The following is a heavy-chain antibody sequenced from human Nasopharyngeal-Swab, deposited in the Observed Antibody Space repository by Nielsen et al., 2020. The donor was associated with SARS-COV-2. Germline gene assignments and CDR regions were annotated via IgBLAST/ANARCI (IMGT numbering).Heavy chain of an antibody. CDR3: ARGGWLRKDYYYSYYYMDV. CDR2: IIPILPIT. Sequence: SVKVSCKASGYTFTRYYIHWFRQAPGQGLEWMGGIIPILPITNYAQKFQDRVTITADKSTSTAYMDLSSLRSEDTAAYYCARGGWLRKDYYYSYYYMDVWGKGTTVTVSS. CDR1: GYTFTRYY. J-gene: IGHJ6*03. D-gene: IGHD5-24*01. V-gene: IGHV1-69*10.